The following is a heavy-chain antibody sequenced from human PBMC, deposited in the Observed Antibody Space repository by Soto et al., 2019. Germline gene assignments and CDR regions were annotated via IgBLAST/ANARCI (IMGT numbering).Heavy chain of an antibody. V-gene: IGHV5-51*01. CDR1: AYSFTRYW. Sequence: GESLKISCEASAYSFTRYWVAWVRQMIAKGLEWMGIIYPGDSYTRYSPSFQGQVTISADKSIRTVYLQWSSLKSSDTAMSYCARFPWNFYKTGDVWGQGTTVTV. CDR2: IYPGDSYT. CDR3: ARFPWNFYKTGDV. J-gene: IGHJ6*01. D-gene: IGHD3-10*01.